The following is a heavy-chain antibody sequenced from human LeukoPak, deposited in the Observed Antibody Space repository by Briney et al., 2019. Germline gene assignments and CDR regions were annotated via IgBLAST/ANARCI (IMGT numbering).Heavy chain of an antibody. V-gene: IGHV1-8*01. J-gene: IGHJ6*02. D-gene: IGHD4-17*01. CDR3: ARGGMTTVTIYYYGMDV. CDR2: MNPNSGNT. CDR1: GYTFTSYD. Sequence: ASVKVSCKASGYTFTSYDINWVRQATGQGLEWMGWMNPNSGNTGYAQKFQGRVTMTRNTSISTAYMELSSLRSEDTAVYYCARGGMTTVTIYYYGMDVWGQGTTVTVSS.